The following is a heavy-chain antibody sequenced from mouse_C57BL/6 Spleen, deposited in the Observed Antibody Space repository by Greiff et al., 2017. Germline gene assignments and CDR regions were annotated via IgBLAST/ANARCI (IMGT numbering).Heavy chain of an antibody. CDR2: IYPGDGDT. D-gene: IGHD1-1*01. V-gene: IGHV1-82*01. CDR3: ARWYYGTNYYAMDY. Sequence: QVQLQQSGPELVKPGASVKISCKASGYAFSSSWSNWVKQRPGKGLEWIGRIYPGDGDTNYNGKFKGKATLTADKSSTTAYMQLSSLTSEDSAVYFCARWYYGTNYYAMDYWGPGTSVTVSS. CDR1: GYAFSSSW. J-gene: IGHJ4*01.